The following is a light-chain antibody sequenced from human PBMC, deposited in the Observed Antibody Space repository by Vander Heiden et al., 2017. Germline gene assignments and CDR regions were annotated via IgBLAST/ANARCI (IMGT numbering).Light chain of an antibody. J-gene: IGKJ1*01. CDR2: DAS. CDR1: QSVSSY. Sequence: EIVLTQSPATLSLSPVERATLSCRASQSVSSYLAWYQQKPGQAPRLLIYDASNRATGIPARFSGSGSGTDFTLTISSLEPEDFAVYYCQQRSNWPWTFGQGTKVEI. CDR3: QQRSNWPWT. V-gene: IGKV3-11*01.